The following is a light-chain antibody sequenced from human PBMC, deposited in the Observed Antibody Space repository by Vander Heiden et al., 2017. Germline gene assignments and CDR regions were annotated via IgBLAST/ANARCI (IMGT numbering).Light chain of an antibody. CDR2: KAS. CDR1: QSSTSW. Sequence: DIQMTQSPSTLSASVGDRVTITCRASQSSTSWLAWYQQKPRKAPKLLIYKASSLESGVRSRFSGSGCGTEFTLTISSLQPDDFETYSCQQYNSYSPWTFGQGTKVEIK. J-gene: IGKJ1*01. CDR3: QQYNSYSPWT. V-gene: IGKV1-5*03.